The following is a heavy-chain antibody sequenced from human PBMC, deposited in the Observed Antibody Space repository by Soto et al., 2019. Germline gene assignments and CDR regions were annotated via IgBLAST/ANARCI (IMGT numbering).Heavy chain of an antibody. CDR2: IKSKSDGGTT. CDR1: GYNFSDAW. CDR3: TTDLWRIAVVVGSTGYFNP. J-gene: IGHJ5*02. V-gene: IGHV3-15*01. D-gene: IGHD2-15*01. Sequence: KPGGSLRLSCAASGYNFSDAWMSWVRQAPGKGLDWVGRIKSKSDGGTTEYAAPVRGRFTISRDDSKNTLYLQMNSLKTEDTAVYYCTTDLWRIAVVVGSTGYFNPWGQGTPVTVSS.